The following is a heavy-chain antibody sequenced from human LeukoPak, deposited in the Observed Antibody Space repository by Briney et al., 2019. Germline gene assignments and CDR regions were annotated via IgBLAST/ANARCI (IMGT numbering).Heavy chain of an antibody. D-gene: IGHD3-22*01. V-gene: IGHV3-23*01. J-gene: IGHJ4*02. CDR1: GFTFSNHA. Sequence: PGGSLRLSCAASGFTFSNHAMSWVRQAPGKGLEWVSSISGGGDRINYADSVKGRFTISRDNSRNTLYLQMNNLGAEDTAVYYCAKDPTDFDSSGQTYFDYWGQGTLVTVSS. CDR3: AKDPTDFDSSGQTYFDY. CDR2: ISGGGDRI.